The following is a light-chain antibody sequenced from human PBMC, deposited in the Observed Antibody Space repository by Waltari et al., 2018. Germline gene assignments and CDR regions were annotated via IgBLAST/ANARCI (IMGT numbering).Light chain of an antibody. CDR3: SSYTSSSSYV. CDR1: SSDVGGYNF. Sequence: QSALTQPASVSGSPGRSITISCTGTSSDVGGYNFVSWYQQHPGKAPKLMIYDVTNRPSGVSNHFSGSKSGNTASLTISGLQAEDEADYYCSSYTSSSSYVFGIGTKVTVL. CDR2: DVT. J-gene: IGLJ1*01. V-gene: IGLV2-14*03.